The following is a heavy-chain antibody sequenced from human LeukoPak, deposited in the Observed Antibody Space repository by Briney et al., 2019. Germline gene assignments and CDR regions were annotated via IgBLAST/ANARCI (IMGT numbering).Heavy chain of an antibody. D-gene: IGHD3-22*01. CDR2: ISWNSGSI. CDR3: AAALGYYDSSGPVDY. V-gene: IGHV3-9*01. J-gene: IGHJ4*02. Sequence: GRSFRLSCAASGFAFDEYAMHWVRQAPGKGLEWVSGISWNSGSIGYADSVKGRFTISRDNAKNSLYLQMNSLRAEDTALYYCAAALGYYDSSGPVDYWGQGTLVTVSS. CDR1: GFAFDEYA.